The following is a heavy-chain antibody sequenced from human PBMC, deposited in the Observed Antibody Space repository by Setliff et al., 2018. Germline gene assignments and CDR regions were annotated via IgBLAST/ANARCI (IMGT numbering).Heavy chain of an antibody. J-gene: IGHJ4*02. CDR2: IYYSGST. V-gene: IGHV4-30-4*08. D-gene: IGHD3-9*01. CDR3: ARGYYDILTGYYIGY. CDR1: GGSISSGDYY. Sequence: SETLSLTCTVSGGSISSGDYYWSWIRQPPGKGLEWIGYIYYSGSTYYNPSLKSRVTISVDTSKNQFSLKLSSVTAADTAVYYCARGYYDILTGYYIGYWGQGTLGTVSS.